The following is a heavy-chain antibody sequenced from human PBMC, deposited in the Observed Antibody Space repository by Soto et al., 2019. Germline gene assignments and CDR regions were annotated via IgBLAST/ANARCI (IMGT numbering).Heavy chain of an antibody. CDR2: INAGNGNT. D-gene: IGHD6-13*01. V-gene: IGHV1-3*01. CDR1: GYTFTSYA. J-gene: IGHJ4*02. CDR3: ARDHRYSAALD. Sequence: ASVNVSCKASGYTFTSYAMHCVRQAPGQRLEWMGWINAGNGNTKYSQKFQGRVTITRDTSASTAYMELSSLRSEDTAVYYCARDHRYSAALDWGQGTLVTVSS.